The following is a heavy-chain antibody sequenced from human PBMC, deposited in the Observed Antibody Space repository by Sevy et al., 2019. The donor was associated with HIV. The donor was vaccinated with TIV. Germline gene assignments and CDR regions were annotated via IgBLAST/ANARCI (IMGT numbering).Heavy chain of an antibody. Sequence: ASVKVSCKASGYTFTDYHIYWVRQAPGQGLEWVGRINPNSGGTNYAQRFQGRVTMTRATSTAYMDLSRLTYDDTGIYYCARDSEDNRVDYWGQGTLVTVSS. CDR1: GYTFTDYH. V-gene: IGHV1-2*05. J-gene: IGHJ4*02. CDR2: INPNSGGT. D-gene: IGHD2-15*01. CDR3: ARDSEDNRVDY.